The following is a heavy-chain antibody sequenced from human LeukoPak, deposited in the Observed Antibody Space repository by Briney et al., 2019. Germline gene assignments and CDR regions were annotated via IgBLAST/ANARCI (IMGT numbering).Heavy chain of an antibody. D-gene: IGHD5-18*01. J-gene: IGHJ4*02. CDR2: ISYDGSNK. V-gene: IGHV3-30*04. CDR3: ARDPGEVGYSYGDFDY. Sequence: GRSLRLSCAASGFTFSSYAMHWVRQAPGKGLEWVPVISYDGSNKYYADSVKGRFTISRDNSKNTLYLQMNSLRAEDTAVYYCARDPGEVGYSYGDFDYWGQGTLVTVSS. CDR1: GFTFSSYA.